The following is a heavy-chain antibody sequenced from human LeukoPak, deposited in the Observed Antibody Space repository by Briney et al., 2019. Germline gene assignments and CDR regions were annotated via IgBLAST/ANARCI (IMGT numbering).Heavy chain of an antibody. CDR2: IYYSGST. J-gene: IGHJ4*02. CDR3: ASSTYCYGSGSYYSVRPPFDY. D-gene: IGHD3-10*01. Sequence: SETLSLTCTVSGGSISSSRYYWGWIRQPPGKGLEWIGSIYYSGSTYYNPSLKSRVTISVDTSKNKYTLKLSSVTAIDTAVYYCASSTYCYGSGSYYSVRPPFDYWGQGTLVTVSS. CDR1: GGSISSSRYY. V-gene: IGHV4-39*01.